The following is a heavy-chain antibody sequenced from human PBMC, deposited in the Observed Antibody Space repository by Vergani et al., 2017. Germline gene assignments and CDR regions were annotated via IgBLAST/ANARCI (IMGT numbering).Heavy chain of an antibody. CDR3: ARDLVVPAAMNFYYYYYMDV. CDR1: GFTFSDYY. CDR2: ISSSGSTI. D-gene: IGHD2-2*01. Sequence: QVQLVESGGGLVKPGGSLRLSCAASGFTFSDYYMSWIRQAPGKGLEWVSYISSSGSTIYYADSVKGRFTISRDNAKNSLYLQMNSLRAEDTAVYYCARDLVVPAAMNFYYYYYMDVWGKGTTVTVSS. V-gene: IGHV3-11*01. J-gene: IGHJ6*03.